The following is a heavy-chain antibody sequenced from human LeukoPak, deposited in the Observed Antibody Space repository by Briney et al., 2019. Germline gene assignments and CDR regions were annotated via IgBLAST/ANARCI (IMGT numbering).Heavy chain of an antibody. V-gene: IGHV1-8*01. CDR3: AREIAAANDAFDI. J-gene: IGHJ3*02. Sequence: ASVKVSCKASGYTFTSYDINWVRQATGQGLEWMGWMNPNSGNTGYAQKFQGRVTLTRNTSISTAYMELSSLRSEDTAVYYCAREIAAANDAFDIWGQGTMVTVSS. CDR2: MNPNSGNT. D-gene: IGHD6-13*01. CDR1: GYTFTSYD.